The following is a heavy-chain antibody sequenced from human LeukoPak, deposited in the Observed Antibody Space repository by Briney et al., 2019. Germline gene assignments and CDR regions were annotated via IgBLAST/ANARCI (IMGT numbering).Heavy chain of an antibody. Sequence: PSETLSLTCTVSGGSISSSSYYWGWIRQPPGKGLEWIGSIYYSGSTNYNPSLKSRVIISVDTSKNQFSLKLSSVTAADTAVYYCASQGSGTYDPWGQGTLVTVSS. CDR2: IYYSGST. D-gene: IGHD3-10*01. V-gene: IGHV4-39*07. J-gene: IGHJ5*02. CDR3: ASQGSGTYDP. CDR1: GGSISSSSYY.